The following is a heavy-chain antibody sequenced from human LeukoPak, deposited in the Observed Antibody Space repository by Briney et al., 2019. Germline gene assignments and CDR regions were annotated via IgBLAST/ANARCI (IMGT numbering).Heavy chain of an antibody. CDR2: ISYDGINK. CDR1: GFNFSSYE. Sequence: PGGSLRLSCAASGFNFSSYEMNWVRQAPGKGLEWVAVISYDGINKYYADSVKGRFTISRDNSKNTLYLQMNSLRAEDTAVYYCAKDNSGSSTGGYYFDSWGQGTLVTVSS. CDR3: AKDNSGSSTGGYYFDS. V-gene: IGHV3-30*18. J-gene: IGHJ4*02. D-gene: IGHD1-26*01.